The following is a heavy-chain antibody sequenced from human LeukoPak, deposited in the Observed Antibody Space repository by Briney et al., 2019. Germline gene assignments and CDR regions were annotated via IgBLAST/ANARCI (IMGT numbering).Heavy chain of an antibody. Sequence: ASVKVSCKASGYTFTGYYIHWVRQAPGQGLEWMGWINPHSGGTNYAQKFQGGVTMTRDTSITTAYMELSSLRSDDTAVYYCARDLPRAYDFWSGYLLSGYFDLWGRGTLVTVSS. CDR3: ARDLPRAYDFWSGYLLSGYFDL. D-gene: IGHD3-3*01. V-gene: IGHV1-2*02. CDR1: GYTFTGYY. CDR2: INPHSGGT. J-gene: IGHJ2*01.